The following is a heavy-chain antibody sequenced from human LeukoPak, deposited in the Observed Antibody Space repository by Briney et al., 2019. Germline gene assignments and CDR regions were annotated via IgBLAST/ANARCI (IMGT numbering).Heavy chain of an antibody. J-gene: IGHJ4*02. CDR1: GFTVSSNY. CDR3: ARAGGLRWSFDY. V-gene: IGHV3-53*01. CDR2: IYSGGST. D-gene: IGHD4-23*01. Sequence: GGSLRLSCAASGFTVSSNYMSWVRQAPGKGLEWVSVIYSGGSTYYADSVKGRFTISRDNSKNTLYLKMNSLRAEDTAVYYCARAGGLRWSFDYWGQGTLVTVSS.